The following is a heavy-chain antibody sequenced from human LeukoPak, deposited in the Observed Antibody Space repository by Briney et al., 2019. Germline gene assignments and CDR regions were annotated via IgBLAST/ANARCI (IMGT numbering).Heavy chain of an antibody. CDR3: ARGRSSSWYDRRPFDY. Sequence: SETLSLTCAVYGGSFSGYYWSWIRRPPGKGLEWIGEINHSGSTNYNPSLKSRVTISVDTSKNQFSLKLSSVTAADTAVYYCARGRSSSWYDRRPFDYWGQGTLVTVSS. D-gene: IGHD6-13*01. V-gene: IGHV4-34*01. J-gene: IGHJ4*02. CDR1: GGSFSGYY. CDR2: INHSGST.